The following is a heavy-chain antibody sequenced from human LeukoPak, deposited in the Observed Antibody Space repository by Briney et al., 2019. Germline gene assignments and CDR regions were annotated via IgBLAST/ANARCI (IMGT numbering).Heavy chain of an antibody. V-gene: IGHV3-23*01. J-gene: IGHJ4*02. CDR2: ISDSGGST. CDR3: ARRAGDYSHPYDY. CDR1: GFTFSSYA. Sequence: GGSLRLSCVASGFTFSSYAMSWVRQAPGKGLEWVSAISDSGGSTYYADSVKGRFTISRDNSKNTLYLQMNSLRAEDTAVYYCARRAGDYSHPYDYWGQGTLVTVSS. D-gene: IGHD3-22*01.